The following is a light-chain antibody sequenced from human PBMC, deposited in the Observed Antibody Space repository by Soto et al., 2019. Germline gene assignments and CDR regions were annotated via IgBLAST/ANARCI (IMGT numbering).Light chain of an antibody. CDR2: GAS. Sequence: EIVMTKSPATLSVSPGERATPSFRASQSVSRKLAWYQQTRGQAPRLLIYGASTRATGVPARFSGSGSGTEFTLNISNLQSEDFAVYYCQQRTIWPRVYTFGQGTKVDIK. CDR3: QQRTIWPRVYT. J-gene: IGKJ2*01. CDR1: QSVSRK. V-gene: IGKV3-15*01.